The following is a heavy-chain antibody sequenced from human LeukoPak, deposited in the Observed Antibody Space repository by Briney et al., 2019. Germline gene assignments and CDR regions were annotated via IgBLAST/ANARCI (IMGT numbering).Heavy chain of an antibody. CDR1: GGSFSGYY. CDR3: ARSRITMVRGVLYYYYGMDV. J-gene: IGHJ6*04. CDR2: INNSGST. V-gene: IGHV4-34*01. Sequence: SETLSLTCAVYGGSFSGYYWSCIRQAPGKGLEWIGEINNSGSTNYNPSLKSRVTISVDTSKNQFSLKLSSVTAADTAVYYCARSRITMVRGVLYYYYGMDVWGKGTTFTVSS. D-gene: IGHD3-10*01.